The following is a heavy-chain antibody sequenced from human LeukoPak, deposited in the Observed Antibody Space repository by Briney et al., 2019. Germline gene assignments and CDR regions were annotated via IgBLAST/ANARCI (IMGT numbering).Heavy chain of an antibody. J-gene: IGHJ4*02. CDR1: GFTFDDYA. CDR3: AKGKKMTVAGLFVY. D-gene: IGHD6-19*01. Sequence: GGYLRLSCSASGFTFDDYAMHWLRPAPGQGLEGVSGICWLSGGIGYVDYVKGRFTSSRYQAKNSLYLQMNCLRADDTALYYCAKGKKMTVAGLFVYWGQGTLVTVSS. CDR2: ICWLSGGI. V-gene: IGHV3-9*01.